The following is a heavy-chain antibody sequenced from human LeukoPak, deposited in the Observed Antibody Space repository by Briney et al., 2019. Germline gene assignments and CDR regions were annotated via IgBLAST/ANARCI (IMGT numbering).Heavy chain of an antibody. Sequence: ASVKVSCKASGYTFTSYDINWVRQATGQGLEWMGWMNPNSGNTGYAQKFQGRVTMTRNTSISTAYMELSRLRSDDTAVYYCARVTGTYLEPYYFDYWGQGTLVTVSS. J-gene: IGHJ4*02. CDR2: MNPNSGNT. CDR1: GYTFTSYD. CDR3: ARVTGTYLEPYYFDY. V-gene: IGHV1-8*01. D-gene: IGHD1-20*01.